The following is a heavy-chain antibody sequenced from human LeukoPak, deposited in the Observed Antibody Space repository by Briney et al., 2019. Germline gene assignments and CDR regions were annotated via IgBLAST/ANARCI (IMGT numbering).Heavy chain of an antibody. CDR1: GFTFSSYW. J-gene: IGHJ4*02. CDR3: ARDSQAAGATDFDF. Sequence: GGSLRLSCAASGFTFSSYWMYWVRQAPGKGLVWVSRLNTDGSSTACADSVKGRFTISRDNAKNTLYLQMNSLRAEDTAVYYCARDSQAAGATDFDFWGQGTLVTVSS. V-gene: IGHV3-74*01. D-gene: IGHD6-13*01. CDR2: LNTDGSST.